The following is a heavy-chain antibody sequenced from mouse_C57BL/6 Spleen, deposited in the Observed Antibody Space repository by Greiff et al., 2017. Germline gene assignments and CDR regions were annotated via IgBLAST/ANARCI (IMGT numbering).Heavy chain of an antibody. Sequence: VQLQQSGAELVKPGASVKMSCKASGYTFTSYWITWVKQRPGQGLEWIGDIYPGRGSTNYNEKFKSKATRTVDTSSSTAYMQLSSLTSEDSAVYYCARGDSSPFDYWGQGTTLTVSS. D-gene: IGHD3-2*01. CDR1: GYTFTSYW. CDR3: ARGDSSPFDY. V-gene: IGHV1-55*01. J-gene: IGHJ2*01. CDR2: IYPGRGST.